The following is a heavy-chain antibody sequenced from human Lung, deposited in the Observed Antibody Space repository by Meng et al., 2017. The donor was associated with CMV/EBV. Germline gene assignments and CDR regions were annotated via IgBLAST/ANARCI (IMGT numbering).Heavy chain of an antibody. J-gene: IGHJ4*02. D-gene: IGHD2-2*02. CDR1: GFTFNSYR. CDR2: ISSSSSSI. V-gene: IGHV3-48*04. CDR3: ARDAGEGIVVVPAAISDY. Sequence: GGSXRLXXAASGFTFNSYRMNWLRQAPGKGLEWVSYISSSSSSIYYTDSVKGRFTISRDNAKNSLYLEMNSLRVDDTGVYFCARDAGEGIVVVPAAISDYWXQGTQVTVSS.